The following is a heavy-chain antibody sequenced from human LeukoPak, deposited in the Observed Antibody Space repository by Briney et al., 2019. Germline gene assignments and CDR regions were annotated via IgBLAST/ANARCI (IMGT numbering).Heavy chain of an antibody. J-gene: IGHJ4*02. CDR1: GYTFTDYY. CDR2: INPKNGGT. D-gene: IGHD1-26*01. V-gene: IGHV1-2*02. CDR3: AREASGGSYYAY. Sequence: VASVTVSFKASGYTFTDYYIHWVRQAPGQGLEWMGWINPKNGGTNYAQKFQGRVTMTRDTSISTLYMELSRLRSDDTAIYYCAREASGGSYYAYWGQGTLVTVSA.